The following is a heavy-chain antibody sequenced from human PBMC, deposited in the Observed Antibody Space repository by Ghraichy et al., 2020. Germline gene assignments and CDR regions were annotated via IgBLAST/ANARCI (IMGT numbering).Heavy chain of an antibody. Sequence: SETLSRTCAVYGGSFSGYYWSWIRQPPGKGLEWIGEINHSGSTNYNPSLKSRVTISVDTSKNKCSLKLSSVTAADTAVYNCARVSGGSGSYYNPRVDWFDPWGQGTLVTVSS. CDR3: ARVSGGSGSYYNPRVDWFDP. CDR2: INHSGST. J-gene: IGHJ5*02. V-gene: IGHV4-34*01. D-gene: IGHD3-10*01. CDR1: GGSFSGYY.